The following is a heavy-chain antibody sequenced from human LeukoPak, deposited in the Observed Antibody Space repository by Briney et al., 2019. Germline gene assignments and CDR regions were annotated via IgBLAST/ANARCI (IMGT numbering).Heavy chain of an antibody. CDR1: GFTFSSYW. D-gene: IGHD3-22*01. CDR2: ISYDGSNK. V-gene: IGHV3-30*03. CDR3: ARDLGGYYDSSVQGAFDI. Sequence: GSLRLSCAASGFTFSSYWMSWVRQAPGKGLEWVAVISYDGSNKYYADSVKGRFTISRDNSKNTLYLQMNSLRAEDTAVYYCARDLGGYYDSSVQGAFDIWGQGTMVTVSS. J-gene: IGHJ3*02.